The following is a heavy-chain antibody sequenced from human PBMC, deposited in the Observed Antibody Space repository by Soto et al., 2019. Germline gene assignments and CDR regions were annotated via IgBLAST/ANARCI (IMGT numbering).Heavy chain of an antibody. D-gene: IGHD2-2*01. J-gene: IGHJ4*02. CDR2: TYYRSKWYN. CDR1: GDSVSSNSAA. V-gene: IGHV6-1*01. Sequence: QVQLQQSGPGLVKPSQTLSLTCAISGDSVSSNSAAWNWIRQSPSRGLEWLGRTYYRSKWYNDYAVSVKSRITINPDTSKHQFSLQMNSVTPADTAVYYCARGIVVVPAVPFDYWGQGTLVTVSS. CDR3: ARGIVVVPAVPFDY.